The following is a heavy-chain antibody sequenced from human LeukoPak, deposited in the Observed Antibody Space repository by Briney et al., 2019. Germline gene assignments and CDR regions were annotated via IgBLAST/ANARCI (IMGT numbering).Heavy chain of an antibody. CDR3: ARSEYSYGADAFDI. V-gene: IGHV4-59*01. CDR2: IYYSGST. D-gene: IGHD5-18*01. Sequence: SETLSLTCTVSGGSISSYYWSWIRQPPGKGLEWIGYIYYSGSTNYNPSLKSRVTISLDTSKNQFSLRLSSVTAADTAVYYCARSEYSYGADAFDIWGQGTMVTVSS. J-gene: IGHJ3*02. CDR1: GGSISSYY.